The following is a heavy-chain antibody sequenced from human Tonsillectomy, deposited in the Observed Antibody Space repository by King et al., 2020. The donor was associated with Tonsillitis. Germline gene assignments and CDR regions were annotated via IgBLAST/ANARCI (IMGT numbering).Heavy chain of an antibody. CDR1: GFTFSSFA. J-gene: IGHJ4*02. V-gene: IGHV3-23*01. CDR3: AKEPLCFEAVVLNSDY. CDR2: ISASGGST. D-gene: IGHD3-10*01. Sequence: CAASGFTFSSFAMSWVRQAPGKGLVWVSAISASGGSTYYADSVKGRFTISRDNSKNTLYLHMNSLRADDTAVYYCAKEPLCFEAVVLNSDYWGQGTMVTVSS.